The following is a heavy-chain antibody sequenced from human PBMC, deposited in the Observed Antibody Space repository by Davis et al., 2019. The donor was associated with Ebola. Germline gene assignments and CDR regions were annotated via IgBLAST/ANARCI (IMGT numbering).Heavy chain of an antibody. CDR2: IYYSGST. J-gene: IGHJ4*02. CDR3: ARSWDGYNFDY. D-gene: IGHD5-24*01. CDR1: GGSISSSSYY. V-gene: IGHV4-39*01. Sequence: GSLRLSCTVSGGSISSSSYYWGWIRQPPGKGLEWIGSIYYSGSTYYNPSLKSRVTISVDTSKNQFSLKLSSVTAADTAVYYCARSWDGYNFDYWGQGTLVTVSS.